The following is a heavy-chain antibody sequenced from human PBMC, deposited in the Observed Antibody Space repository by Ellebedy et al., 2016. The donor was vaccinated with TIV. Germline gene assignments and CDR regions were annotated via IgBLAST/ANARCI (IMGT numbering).Heavy chain of an antibody. D-gene: IGHD3-3*01. J-gene: IGHJ4*02. Sequence: GGSLRLSXAASGFTFSSYGMHWVRQAPGKGLEWVAVISYDGSNKYYADSVKGRFTISRDNSKNTLYLQMNSLRAEDTAVYYCASLRDFWSGFDYWGQGTLVTVSS. CDR3: ASLRDFWSGFDY. CDR1: GFTFSSYG. CDR2: ISYDGSNK. V-gene: IGHV3-30*03.